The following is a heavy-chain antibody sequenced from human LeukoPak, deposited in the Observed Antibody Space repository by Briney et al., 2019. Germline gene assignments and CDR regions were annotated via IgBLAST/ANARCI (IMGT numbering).Heavy chain of an antibody. D-gene: IGHD2-15*01. CDR2: IKQDGSEK. Sequence: GGSLRLSCAASGFTFSSYWMSWVRQAPGKGLEWVANIKQDGSEKYYVDSVKGRFTISRDNAKNSLYLQMNSLRAEDTAVYYCARDLGSGEEVDWFDPWGQGTLATVSS. J-gene: IGHJ5*02. V-gene: IGHV3-7*03. CDR1: GFTFSSYW. CDR3: ARDLGSGEEVDWFDP.